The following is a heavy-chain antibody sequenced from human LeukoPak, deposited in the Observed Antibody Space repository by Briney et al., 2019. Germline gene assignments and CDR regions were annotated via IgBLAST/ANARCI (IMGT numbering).Heavy chain of an antibody. CDR2: ISADNGNT. CDR1: GYTFTSYG. Sequence: ASVKVSCKASGYTFTSYGISLVRQAPGQGLEWMGWISADNGNTNYAQKLQGRVTMTRDTSTSTAYMELSSLRAEDMAVYYCARDFSKKPTFCSGGSCYSGYYGMDVWGQGTTVTVSS. V-gene: IGHV1-18*03. D-gene: IGHD2-15*01. J-gene: IGHJ6*02. CDR3: ARDFSKKPTFCSGGSCYSGYYGMDV.